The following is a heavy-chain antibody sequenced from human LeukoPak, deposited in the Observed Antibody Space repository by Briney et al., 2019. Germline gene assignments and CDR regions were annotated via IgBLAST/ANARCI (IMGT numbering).Heavy chain of an antibody. D-gene: IGHD6-13*01. CDR3: ARRAAAGTDYYYYYMDV. V-gene: IGHV1-69*13. J-gene: IGHJ6*03. CDR1: GYTFTSYY. Sequence: GASVKVSCKASGYTFTSYYMHWVRQAPGQGLEWMGGIIPIFGTANYAQQFQGRVTITADESTSTAYMELSSLRSEDTAVYYCARRAAAGTDYYYYYMDVWGKGTTVTISS. CDR2: IIPIFGTA.